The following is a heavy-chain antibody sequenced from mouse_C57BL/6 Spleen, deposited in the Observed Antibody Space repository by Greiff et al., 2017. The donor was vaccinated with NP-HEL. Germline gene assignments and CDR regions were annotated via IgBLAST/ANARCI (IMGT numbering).Heavy chain of an antibody. CDR2: IYPRDGST. CDR1: GYTFTSYD. CDR3: AKCYYYGSSYLYYYAMDY. J-gene: IGHJ4*01. V-gene: IGHV1-85*01. Sequence: QVQLKQSGPELVKPGASVKLSCKASGYTFTSYDINWVKQRPGQGLEWIGWIYPRDGSTKYNEKFKGKATLTVDTSSSTAYMELHSLTSEDSAVYFCAKCYYYGSSYLYYYAMDYWGQGTSVTVSS. D-gene: IGHD1-1*01.